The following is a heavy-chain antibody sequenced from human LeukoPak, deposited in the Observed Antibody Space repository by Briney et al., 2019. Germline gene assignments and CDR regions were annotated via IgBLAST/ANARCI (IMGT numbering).Heavy chain of an antibody. V-gene: IGHV3-13*05. Sequence: PGVSLRLSCAASGFTFSSYDMHWVPQATGKGLEWVSAIGTAGDPYYPGSVKGRFTISRENAKNSLYLQMNSLRAGDTDVYYCARAGGRYYDSSGDYYFDYWGQGTLVTVSS. J-gene: IGHJ4*02. CDR1: GFTFSSYD. CDR2: IGTAGDP. D-gene: IGHD3-22*01. CDR3: ARAGGRYYDSSGDYYFDY.